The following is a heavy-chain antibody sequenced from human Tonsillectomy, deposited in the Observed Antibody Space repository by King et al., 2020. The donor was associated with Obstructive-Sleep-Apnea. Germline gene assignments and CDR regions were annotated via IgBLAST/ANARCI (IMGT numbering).Heavy chain of an antibody. CDR1: GFTFSSYA. V-gene: IGHV3-23*04. CDR2: ISGSGVST. Sequence: VQLVESGGGLVQPGGSLRLSCAASGFTFSSYAMSWVRQAPGKGLEWVSTISGSGVSTYYADSVKGRFTISRDNSKKTLYLRLNSLRAEDTAVYYCAKDSPRDYYDSSGFDYWGQGTLVTVSS. CDR3: AKDSPRDYYDSSGFDY. D-gene: IGHD3-22*01. J-gene: IGHJ4*02.